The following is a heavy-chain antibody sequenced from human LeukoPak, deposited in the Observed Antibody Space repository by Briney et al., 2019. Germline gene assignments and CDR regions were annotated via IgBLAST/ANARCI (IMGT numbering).Heavy chain of an antibody. CDR3: ARSGREATEIDY. Sequence: GGSLRLSCAASGYTFSDYFMSWVRQAPGKGLEWLSYINGRGTYIDYAESLKGRITISRDNAQNSLYLQMNSLRVEDTAVYYCARSGREATEIDYWGQGTLVTVSS. J-gene: IGHJ4*02. V-gene: IGHV3-11*06. CDR2: INGRGTYI. D-gene: IGHD1-1*01. CDR1: GYTFSDYF.